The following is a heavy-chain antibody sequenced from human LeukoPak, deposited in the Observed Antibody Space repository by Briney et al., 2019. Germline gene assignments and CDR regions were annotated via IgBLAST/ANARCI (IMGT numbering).Heavy chain of an antibody. CDR1: GFTFSSYE. D-gene: IGHD6-13*01. CDR3: ARDRPGGSRWSWFDP. J-gene: IGHJ5*02. Sequence: PGGSLRLSCAASGFTFSSYEMNWVRQAPGKGLEWVSYISSSGNTVFYADSVKGRFTISRDNAKNSLYLQMNSLRAEDTAVYFCARDRPGGSRWSWFDPWGQGTLVTVSS. CDR2: ISSSGNTV. V-gene: IGHV3-48*03.